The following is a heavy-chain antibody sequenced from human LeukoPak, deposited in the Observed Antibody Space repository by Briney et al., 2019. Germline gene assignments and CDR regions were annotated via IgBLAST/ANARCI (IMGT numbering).Heavy chain of an antibody. CDR2: ISAYNGNT. Sequence: ASVKVSCKASGGTFSSYAISWVRQAPGQGLEWMGWISAYNGNTNYAQKLQGRVTMTTDTSTSTAYMELRSLRSDDTAVYYCARVAAHIVVVPAALDYWGQGTLVTVSS. CDR3: ARVAAHIVVVPAALDY. V-gene: IGHV1-18*01. CDR1: GGTFSSYA. J-gene: IGHJ4*02. D-gene: IGHD2-2*01.